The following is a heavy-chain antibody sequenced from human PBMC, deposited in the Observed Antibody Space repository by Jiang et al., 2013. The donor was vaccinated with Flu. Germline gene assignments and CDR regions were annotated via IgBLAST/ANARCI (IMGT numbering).Heavy chain of an antibody. D-gene: IGHD2-15*01. CDR1: GFTFSSYV. V-gene: IGHV3-23*04. CDR2: ISAGGTGT. J-gene: IGHJ1*01. CDR3: AKGATAYCSGTTCYCQLQH. Sequence: VQLVESGGGLVQPGGSLRLSCAVSGFTFSSYVMSWVRQAPGKGLEWVSAISAGGTGTYYADSVKGRFTISRDNSKNTLYLQINSLRAEDTAVYYCAKGATAYCSGTTCYCQLQHWGQGTLVTVSS.